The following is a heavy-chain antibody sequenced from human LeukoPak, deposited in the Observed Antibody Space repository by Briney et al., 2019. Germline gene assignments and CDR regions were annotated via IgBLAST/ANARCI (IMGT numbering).Heavy chain of an antibody. V-gene: IGHV4-34*01. Sequence: PSETLSLTCAVYGGSFSGYYWSWIRQPPGKGLEWIGEINHSGSTNYNPSLKSRVTISVDTSKNQFSLKLSSVTAADTAVYYCASGYGDYWGQGTLVTVSS. J-gene: IGHJ4*02. CDR1: GGSFSGYY. D-gene: IGHD4-17*01. CDR3: ASGYGDY. CDR2: INHSGST.